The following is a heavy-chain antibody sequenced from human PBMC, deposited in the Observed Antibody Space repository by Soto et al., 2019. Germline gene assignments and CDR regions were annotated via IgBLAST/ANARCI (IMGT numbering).Heavy chain of an antibody. Sequence: VQLLESGGGLVQPGGSLRLSCAASGFTFSSYAMSWVRQAPGKGLEWVAVIWYDGSNKYYADSVKGRFTISRDNSKNTLYLQMNSLRAEDTAVYYCARDHGDYVGVDYWGQGTLVTVSS. J-gene: IGHJ4*02. CDR3: ARDHGDYVGVDY. CDR1: GFTFSSYA. CDR2: IWYDGSNK. V-gene: IGHV3-33*08. D-gene: IGHD4-17*01.